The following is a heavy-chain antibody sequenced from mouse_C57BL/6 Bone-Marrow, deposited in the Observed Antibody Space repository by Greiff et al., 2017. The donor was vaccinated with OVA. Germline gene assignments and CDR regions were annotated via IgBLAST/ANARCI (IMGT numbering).Heavy chain of an antibody. V-gene: IGHV10-3*01. CDR1: GFTFNTYA. J-gene: IGHJ3*01. CDR2: IRSKSSNYAT. D-gene: IGHD2-3*01. Sequence: EVMLVESGGGLVQPKGSLKLSCAASGFTFNTYAMHWVRQAPGKGLEWVARIRSKSSNYATYYADSVKDRFTISRDDSQSMLYLQMNNLKTEDTAMYYCVRERCDGYFAWFAYWGQGTLVTVSA. CDR3: VRERCDGYFAWFAY.